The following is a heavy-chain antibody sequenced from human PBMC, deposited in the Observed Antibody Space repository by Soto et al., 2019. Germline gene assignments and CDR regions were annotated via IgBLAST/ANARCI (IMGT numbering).Heavy chain of an antibody. Sequence: QVQLVQSGAEVKKPGASMKVSCKASGYTFINYGISWVRQAPGQGLEWMGWISAYNGNTIYAQKVQGRVTMTTDTSTRTAYVELRSLRSDDTAVYYCARVGAGGYRESLAYYYGMDVWGQGTTVTVSS. J-gene: IGHJ6*02. CDR3: ARVGAGGYRESLAYYYGMDV. V-gene: IGHV1-18*01. CDR2: ISAYNGNT. D-gene: IGHD5-18*01. CDR1: GYTFINYG.